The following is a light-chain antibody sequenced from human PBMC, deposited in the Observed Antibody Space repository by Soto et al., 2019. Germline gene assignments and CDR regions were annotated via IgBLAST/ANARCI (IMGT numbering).Light chain of an antibody. CDR3: HQYNNWPPWT. V-gene: IGKV3-20*01. CDR1: QSLSSSY. Sequence: EIVLTQSPGALSLSTGEGCTRSCRGSQSLSSSYLAWYQQQPGQAPRLLIYGTSTRATGIPVRFSGSGSGTDLTLTIRSLQSEDYAVYYCHQYNNWPPWTXGQGTKVDIK. CDR2: GTS. J-gene: IGKJ1*01.